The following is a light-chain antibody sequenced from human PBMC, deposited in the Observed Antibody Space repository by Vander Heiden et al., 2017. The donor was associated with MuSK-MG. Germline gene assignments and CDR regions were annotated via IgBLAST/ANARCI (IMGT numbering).Light chain of an antibody. J-gene: IGKJ4*02. CDR1: QGISKF. V-gene: IGKV1-9*01. Sequence: DIQLTQSPSFLSASVGDRVTITCRASQGISKFLGWYQQKPGKAPKLLINATSSLQSGVTSRFSGSGSGTEFTLTISSLQTEDSATYYCLQFKSYPRTFGGGTKVEIK. CDR2: ATS. CDR3: LQFKSYPRT.